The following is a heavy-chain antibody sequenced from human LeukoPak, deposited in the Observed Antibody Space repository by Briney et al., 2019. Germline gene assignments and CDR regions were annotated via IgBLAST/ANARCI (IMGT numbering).Heavy chain of an antibody. J-gene: IGHJ1*01. D-gene: IGHD6-13*01. CDR2: INSDGRNT. CDR1: GFTFSSYA. CDR3: ARDPSSSSDRGYFQH. Sequence: GGSLRLSCAASGFTFSSYAMSWVRQAPGKGLVWVSRINSDGRNTNYVGSVRGRFTISRDNAKNTLYLQMNSLRVEDTAVYYCARDPSSSSDRGYFQHWGQGALVTVSS. V-gene: IGHV3-74*01.